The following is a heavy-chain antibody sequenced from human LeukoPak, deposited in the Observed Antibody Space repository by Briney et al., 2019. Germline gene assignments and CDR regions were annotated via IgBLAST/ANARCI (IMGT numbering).Heavy chain of an antibody. D-gene: IGHD5-24*01. J-gene: IGHJ5*02. CDR2: IIPIFGTA. CDR3: ARASRDGYNDWFDP. CDR1: GGTFSSYA. Sequence: SVKVSCKASGGTFSSYAISWVRQAPGQGLEWMGGIIPIFGTANHRQKFQGRVTITTDESTSTAYMELSSLRSEDTAVYYCARASRDGYNDWFDPWGQGTLVTVSS. V-gene: IGHV1-69*05.